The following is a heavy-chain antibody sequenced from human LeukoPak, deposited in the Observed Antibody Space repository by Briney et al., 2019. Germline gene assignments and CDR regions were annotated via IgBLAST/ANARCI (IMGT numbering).Heavy chain of an antibody. Sequence: GESLKISCKGSGYSFTSYWIGWGRQMPGKGLEWMGIIYPGDSDTRYSPSFQGQVTISADKSISTAYLQWSSLKASDTAMYYCARGSLRFLEWLPYFDYWGQGTLVTVSS. V-gene: IGHV5-51*01. J-gene: IGHJ4*02. D-gene: IGHD3-3*01. CDR2: IYPGDSDT. CDR3: ARGSLRFLEWLPYFDY. CDR1: GYSFTSYW.